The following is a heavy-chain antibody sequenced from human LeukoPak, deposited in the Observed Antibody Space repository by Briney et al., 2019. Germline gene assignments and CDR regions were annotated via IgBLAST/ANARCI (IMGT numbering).Heavy chain of an antibody. CDR3: ARECITMVRGVPDYYYYYYMDV. V-gene: IGHV4-4*02. CDR2: IYHSGST. Sequence: PSETLSLTCAVSGGSISSSNWWSWVRQPPGKGLEWIGEIYHSGSTNYNPSLKSRVTISVDKSKNQFSLKLSSVTAADTAVYYCARECITMVRGVPDYYYYYYMDVWGKGTTVTISS. CDR1: GGSISSSNW. D-gene: IGHD3-10*01. J-gene: IGHJ6*03.